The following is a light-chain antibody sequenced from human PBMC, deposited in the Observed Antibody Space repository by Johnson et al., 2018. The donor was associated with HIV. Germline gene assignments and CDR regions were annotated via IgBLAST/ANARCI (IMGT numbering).Light chain of an antibody. Sequence: QSVLTQPPSVSAAPGQKVTISCSGSSSNIGNNYVSWYQQLPGTAPKLLIYENNKRPSGIPDRFSGSKSGTSATLAITGLQTWDEADYYCETWDNSLSAGWFFGTVTKVIVL. CDR3: ETWDNSLSAGWF. J-gene: IGLJ1*01. CDR1: SSNIGNNY. CDR2: ENN. V-gene: IGLV1-51*02.